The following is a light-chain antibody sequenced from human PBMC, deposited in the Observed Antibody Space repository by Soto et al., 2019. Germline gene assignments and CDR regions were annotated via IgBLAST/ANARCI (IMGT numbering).Light chain of an antibody. CDR3: CSYAGSDTFGV. CDR2: DVI. Sequence: QSALTQPRSVSGSPGQSVTISCTGTSSDVGGYNYVSWYQQHPGKAPKLMIYDVIKRPSGVPDRFSGSKSGNTASLTISVLQAEDEADYYCCSYAGSDTFGVFGGGTKVTVL. V-gene: IGLV2-11*01. CDR1: SSDVGGYNY. J-gene: IGLJ3*02.